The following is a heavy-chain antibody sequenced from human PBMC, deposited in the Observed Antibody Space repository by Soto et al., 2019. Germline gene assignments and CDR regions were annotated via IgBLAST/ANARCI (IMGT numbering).Heavy chain of an antibody. CDR2: ISYDGSNK. V-gene: IGHV3-30*03. CDR1: GFTFSSYG. CDR3: AMGGITMVRGVIDYYMDV. J-gene: IGHJ6*03. D-gene: IGHD3-10*01. Sequence: GGSLRLSCAASGFTFSSYGMHWVRQAPGKGLEWVAVISYDGSNKYYADSVKGRFTISRDNSKNTLYLQMNSLRAEDTAVYYCAMGGITMVRGVIDYYMDVWGKGTTVTVSS.